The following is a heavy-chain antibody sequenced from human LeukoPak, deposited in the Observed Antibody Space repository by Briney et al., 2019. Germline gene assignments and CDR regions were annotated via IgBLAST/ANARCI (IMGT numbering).Heavy chain of an antibody. CDR3: AKYATGYAPNFDY. D-gene: IGHD5-12*01. Sequence: GGSLRLSCAGSGFTFETYAMTWVRQAPGKGLEWVSAIGPSGAVTHYAESVKGRFTISRDNSKNTLYLQMNSLRVEDTAIYFCAKYATGYAPNFDYWGQGTLVTVSS. CDR2: IGPSGAVT. J-gene: IGHJ4*02. CDR1: GFTFETYA. V-gene: IGHV3-23*01.